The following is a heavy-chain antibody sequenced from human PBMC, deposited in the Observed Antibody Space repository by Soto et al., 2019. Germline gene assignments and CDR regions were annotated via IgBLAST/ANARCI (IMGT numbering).Heavy chain of an antibody. J-gene: IGHJ4*02. CDR2: IIYDGSTK. D-gene: IGHD3-10*01. CDR1: GFTFSSYG. CDR3: AKDRMGAGVRGYFDY. Sequence: QVQLVESGGGVVQPGRSLRLSCAASGFTFSSYGMHWVRQAPGKGLEWVAVIIYDGSTKYYADSVKGRFTVSRDNSKSTLYLQMNSLRAEDTAVSYCAKDRMGAGVRGYFDYWGQGTLVTVSS. V-gene: IGHV3-30*18.